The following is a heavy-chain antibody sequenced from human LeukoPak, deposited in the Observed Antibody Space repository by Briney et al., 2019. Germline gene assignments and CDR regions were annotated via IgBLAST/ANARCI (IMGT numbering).Heavy chain of an antibody. D-gene: IGHD3-22*01. CDR2: IFYSGST. Sequence: SETLSLTCTVSGASISSSTCYWDWIRQPPGKGLEWMGSIFYSGSTNYKSSLWSRITISIDTSKNQFSLKLTSVTAADTAVYYCVRACGRGTIDPGTSGFVDYWGQGTLVTVSS. J-gene: IGHJ4*02. CDR3: VRACGRGTIDPGTSGFVDY. CDR1: GASISSSTCY. V-gene: IGHV4-39*01.